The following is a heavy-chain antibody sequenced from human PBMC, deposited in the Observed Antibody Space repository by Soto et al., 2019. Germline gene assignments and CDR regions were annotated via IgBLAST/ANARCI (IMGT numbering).Heavy chain of an antibody. Sequence: EVQLLESGGGLVQPGGSLRLSCAASGFTFSSYAMSWVRQAPGKGLEWVSAISGSGGSTYYADSVKGRFTISRDNSKNTLYLQLNSRRAEDTAVYYCAKDLVRSRFGELFNYYYYGMDVWGQGTTVTVAS. CDR3: AKDLVRSRFGELFNYYYYGMDV. D-gene: IGHD3-10*01. CDR1: GFTFSSYA. J-gene: IGHJ6*02. V-gene: IGHV3-23*01. CDR2: ISGSGGST.